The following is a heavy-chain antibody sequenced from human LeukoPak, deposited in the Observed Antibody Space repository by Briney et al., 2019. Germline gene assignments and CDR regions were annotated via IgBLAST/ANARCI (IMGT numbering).Heavy chain of an antibody. CDR2: LNHSGST. J-gene: IGHJ4*02. CDR3: ARGRGQSYYYGSGSYSYYFDY. D-gene: IGHD3-10*01. Sequence: SENLSLNCAVYGGSCSGYYWGWIRQPPGKGLEWIGELNHSGSTNYNPSLKSRTIISVITTSNQFSVMLSSMTAADTAVYYCARGRGQSYYYGSGSYSYYFDYWGQGTLVTVSS. CDR1: GGSCSGYY. V-gene: IGHV4-34*01.